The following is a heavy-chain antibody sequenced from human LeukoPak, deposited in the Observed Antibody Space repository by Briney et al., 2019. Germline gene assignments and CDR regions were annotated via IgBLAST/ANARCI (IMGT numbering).Heavy chain of an antibody. Sequence: PGGSLRLSCAASGFTFSSYAMSWVRQAPGKGLEWVSAISGSGGSTYYADSVKGRFTISRDNSKNTLYLQMNSLRAEDTAVYYCAKSMGILWFGERQIGYWGQGTLVTVSS. CDR3: AKSMGILWFGERQIGY. CDR2: ISGSGGST. V-gene: IGHV3-23*01. CDR1: GFTFSSYA. D-gene: IGHD3-10*01. J-gene: IGHJ4*02.